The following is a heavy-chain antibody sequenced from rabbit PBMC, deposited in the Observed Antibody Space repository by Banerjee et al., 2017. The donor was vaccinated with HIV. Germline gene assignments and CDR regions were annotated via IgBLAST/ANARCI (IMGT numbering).Heavy chain of an antibody. CDR2: IDPLFGTT. Sequence: QEQLVESGGGLVQPGGSLKLSCTASGFSFSDYGMSWVRQAPGKGLEWIGYIDPLFGTTYYANWVNGRFTISSHNAQNTLYLQLNSLTAADTATYFCVRGASSSGYYSLWGPGTLVTVS. CDR1: GFSFSDYG. D-gene: IGHD1-1*01. J-gene: IGHJ4*01. CDR3: VRGASSSGYYSL. V-gene: IGHV1S47*01.